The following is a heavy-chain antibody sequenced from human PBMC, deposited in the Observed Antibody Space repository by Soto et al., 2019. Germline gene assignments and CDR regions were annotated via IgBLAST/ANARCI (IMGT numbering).Heavy chain of an antibody. V-gene: IGHV3-9*01. J-gene: IGHJ3*02. CDR3: AKDSPLDAFDI. CDR1: GFTFDDYA. Sequence: GGSLRLSCAASGFTFDDYAMHWVRQAPGKGLEWVSGISWNSGSIGYADSVKGRFTISRDNAKNSLYLQMNSLRAEDTALYYCAKDSPLDAFDIWGQGTMVTVSS. CDR2: ISWNSGSI.